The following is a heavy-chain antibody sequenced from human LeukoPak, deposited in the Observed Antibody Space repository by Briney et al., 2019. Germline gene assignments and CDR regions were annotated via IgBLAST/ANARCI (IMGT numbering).Heavy chain of an antibody. CDR3: ARGEVSASLYYFDF. J-gene: IGHJ4*02. Sequence: GASVKVSCKTSGYTFTTYGVSWVRQAPGQGLEWMGWVSRYTGNTNYAERFQGRVTMTTDTSTTTVYMELSSLRSDDTAVYYCARGEVSASLYYFDFWGQGALVTVS. CDR2: VSRYTGNT. V-gene: IGHV1-18*01. CDR1: GYTFTTYG. D-gene: IGHD2-2*01.